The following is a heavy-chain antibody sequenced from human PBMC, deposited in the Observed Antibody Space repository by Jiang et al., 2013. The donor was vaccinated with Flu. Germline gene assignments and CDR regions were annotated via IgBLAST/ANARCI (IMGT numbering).Heavy chain of an antibody. CDR3: ARFASSGWSKTYYFDY. CDR2: IKQDGSEK. CDR1: GFTFSSYW. V-gene: IGHV3-7*03. Sequence: QLVESGGGLVQPGGSLRLSCAASGFTFSSYWMSWVRQAPGKGLEWVANIKQDGSEKYYVDSVKGRFTISRDNAKNSLYLQMNSLRAEDTAVYYCARFASSGWSKTYYFDYWGQGTLVTVSS. J-gene: IGHJ4*02. D-gene: IGHD6-19*01.